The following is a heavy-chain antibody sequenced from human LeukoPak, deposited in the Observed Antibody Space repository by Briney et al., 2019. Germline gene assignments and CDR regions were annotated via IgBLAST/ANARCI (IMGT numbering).Heavy chain of an antibody. CDR1: GFRFSTYW. J-gene: IGHJ5*02. CDR3: VRREYFEFWSGFIHRCEGGCDP. Sequence: GGSLRLSCAAAGFRFSTYWMSWVRQAPGKGLEWVANIKQDGSEKYYVDSVKDRFTISRDNAKNSLYLQMNSLRAEDTAVYYCVRREYFEFWSGFIHRCEGGCDPCGQRTLVTVSS. CDR2: IKQDGSEK. D-gene: IGHD3-3*01. V-gene: IGHV3-7*01.